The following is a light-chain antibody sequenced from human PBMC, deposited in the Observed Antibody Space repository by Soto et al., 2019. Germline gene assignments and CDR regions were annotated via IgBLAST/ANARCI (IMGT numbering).Light chain of an antibody. CDR3: QQYSSSRT. CDR2: GGS. Sequence: EIVLTQSPGTLSLSPGERATLSCRASQSVSSSYLAWYQQKPGQAPRLLIYGGSSRATGIPVRFSGSGSETEFTLTITRLEPEDFAVYYCQQYSSSRTFGQGTKVDIK. V-gene: IGKV3-20*01. CDR1: QSVSSSY. J-gene: IGKJ1*01.